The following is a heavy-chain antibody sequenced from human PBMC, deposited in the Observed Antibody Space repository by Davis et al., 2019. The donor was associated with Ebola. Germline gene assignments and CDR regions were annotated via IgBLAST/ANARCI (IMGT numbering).Heavy chain of an antibody. J-gene: IGHJ5*02. Sequence: ASVKVSCKASGYTFTSYGISWVRQAPGQGLEWMGIINPSGGSTSYAQKFQGRVTMTRDTSTSTVYMELSSLRSEDTAVYYCARDRDGYNWFDPWGQGTLVTVSS. CDR1: GYTFTSYG. CDR3: ARDRDGYNWFDP. CDR2: INPSGGST. D-gene: IGHD5-24*01. V-gene: IGHV1-46*01.